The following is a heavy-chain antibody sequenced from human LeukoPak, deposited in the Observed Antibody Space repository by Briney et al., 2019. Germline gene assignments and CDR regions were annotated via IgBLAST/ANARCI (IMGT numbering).Heavy chain of an antibody. V-gene: IGHV3-33*01. J-gene: IGHJ4*02. D-gene: IGHD1/OR15-1a*01. Sequence: PGRSLRLSCAASGFIFSNDAMHWVRQAPGKGLQWVAVIWYDGSNTYYADSVKGRFTFSRDSSKNTVYLQMDRLRADDTAVYYCGREGSSRTVDYWGQGTLVTVSS. CDR2: IWYDGSNT. CDR3: GREGSSRTVDY. CDR1: GFIFSNDA.